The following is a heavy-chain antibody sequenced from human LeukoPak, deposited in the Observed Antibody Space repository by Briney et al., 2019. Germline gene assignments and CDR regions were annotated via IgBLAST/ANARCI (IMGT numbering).Heavy chain of an antibody. Sequence: SETLSLTCAISGGSFSDYYWSWIRQPPGKGLEWIGEINHSGSTNYTPSLKTRVTISVDTSKNQFSLKVSSVTAADTAVYYCARLYEYSRNYYYYYYMDVWGKGTTVAVSS. D-gene: IGHD6-6*01. J-gene: IGHJ6*03. CDR3: ARLYEYSRNYYYYYYMDV. CDR2: INHSGST. CDR1: GGSFSDYY. V-gene: IGHV4-34*01.